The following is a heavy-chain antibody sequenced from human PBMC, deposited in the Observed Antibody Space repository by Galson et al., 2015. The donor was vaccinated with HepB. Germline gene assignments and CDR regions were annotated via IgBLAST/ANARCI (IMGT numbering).Heavy chain of an antibody. D-gene: IGHD3-10*01. Sequence: SETLSLTCAVYGGSFSNYFWSWIRQPPGKGLEWIGEINHSGSSNYNPSLKSRVSISVDTSKNQFSLRLSSVTAADTAVYYCASRGDTRRHYYYYYAMGVWGQGTTVTVSS. CDR2: INHSGSS. CDR1: GGSFSNYF. CDR3: ASRGDTRRHYYYYYAMGV. J-gene: IGHJ6*02. V-gene: IGHV4-34*01.